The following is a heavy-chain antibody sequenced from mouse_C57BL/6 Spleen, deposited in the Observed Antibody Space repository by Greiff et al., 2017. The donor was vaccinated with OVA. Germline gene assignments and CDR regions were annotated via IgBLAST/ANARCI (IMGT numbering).Heavy chain of an antibody. CDR1: GYTFTSYW. V-gene: IGHV1-61*01. D-gene: IGHD1-1*01. Sequence: QVQLKQPGAELVRPGSSVKLSCKASGYTFTSYWMDWVKQRPGQGLEWIGNIYPSDSETHYNQKFKDKATLTVATCSSTAYMQLSSLTSEDSAVYYCARGLYYYGSPNAMDDWGQGTSVTVSS. J-gene: IGHJ4*01. CDR2: IYPSDSET. CDR3: ARGLYYYGSPNAMDD.